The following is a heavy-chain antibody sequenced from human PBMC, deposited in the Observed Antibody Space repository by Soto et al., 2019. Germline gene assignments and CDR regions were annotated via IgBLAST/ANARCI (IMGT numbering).Heavy chain of an antibody. Sequence: GASVKVSCKASGYTFTSYYLHWVRQAPGQGPEWMGIINPSGGTTNYAQTFQGRVTMTRDTSTSTVYMELSSLRSDDTAVYYCARRPTAERNYYYYYGMDVWGQGTTVTVSS. D-gene: IGHD7-27*01. CDR1: GYTFTSYY. CDR2: INPSGGTT. CDR3: ARRPTAERNYYYYYGMDV. J-gene: IGHJ6*02. V-gene: IGHV1-46*01.